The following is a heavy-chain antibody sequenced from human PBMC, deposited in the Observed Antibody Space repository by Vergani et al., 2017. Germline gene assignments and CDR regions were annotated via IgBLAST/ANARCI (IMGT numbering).Heavy chain of an antibody. CDR3: ARDWNSGYDSGYYGMDV. J-gene: IGHJ6*02. V-gene: IGHV1-3*01. D-gene: IGHD5-12*01. CDR2: INAGNGNT. CDR1: GYTFTSYA. Sequence: QVQLVQSGAEVKKPGASVKVSCKASGYTFTSYAMHWVRQAPGQRLEWMGWINAGNGNTKYSQKFQGRVTITRDTSASTAYMELSSLRSEDTAVYYCARDWNSGYDSGYYGMDVWGQGTTVTVSS.